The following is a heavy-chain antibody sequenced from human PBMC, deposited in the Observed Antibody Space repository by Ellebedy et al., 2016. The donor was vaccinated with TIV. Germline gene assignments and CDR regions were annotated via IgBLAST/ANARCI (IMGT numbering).Heavy chain of an antibody. CDR2: TYYTGTT. CDR1: GGSINSPGSY. J-gene: IGHJ4*02. V-gene: IGHV4-31*03. Sequence: SETLSLXXNVSGGSINSPGSYWSWIRQQPGKGLEWLGYTYYTGTTYYTPSLKSRVTISIDTSKNQLSLSLSSVTAADTAVYYCARHRKNDILTGYDYWGQGILVTVSS. CDR3: ARHRKNDILTGYDY. D-gene: IGHD3-9*01.